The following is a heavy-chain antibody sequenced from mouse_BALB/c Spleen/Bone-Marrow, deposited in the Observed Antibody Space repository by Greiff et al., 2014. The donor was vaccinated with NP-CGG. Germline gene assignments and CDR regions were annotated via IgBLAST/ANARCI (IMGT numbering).Heavy chain of an antibody. D-gene: IGHD1-1*01. CDR1: GFSFSGYG. Sequence: EVKLVESGGDLVKPGGSLKLSCAASGFSFSGYGMSWVRQTPDKRLEWVATIGVGGTYTYYPDSVKGRFTISRDNAKNTLYLRMSSLKSEDTAMYYCARPFTTVVATVFAYWGQGTLATVSA. CDR3: ARPFTTVVATVFAY. CDR2: IGVGGTYT. V-gene: IGHV5-6*02. J-gene: IGHJ3*01.